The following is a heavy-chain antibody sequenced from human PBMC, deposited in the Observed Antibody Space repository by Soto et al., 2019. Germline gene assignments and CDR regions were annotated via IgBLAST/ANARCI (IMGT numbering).Heavy chain of an antibody. D-gene: IGHD2-2*01. V-gene: IGHV1-18*01. CDR2: ISAYNGNT. J-gene: IGHJ5*02. CDR3: ARDSTYCSSTSCYGGWFDP. CDR1: GYTFTSYG. Sequence: QVQLVQSGAEVKKPGASVKVSCKASGYTFTSYGISWVRQAPGQGLEWMGWISAYNGNTNYAQKLQGRVTMTTDTSTSPAYMELRSLRSDDTAVYYCARDSTYCSSTSCYGGWFDPWGQGTLVTVSS.